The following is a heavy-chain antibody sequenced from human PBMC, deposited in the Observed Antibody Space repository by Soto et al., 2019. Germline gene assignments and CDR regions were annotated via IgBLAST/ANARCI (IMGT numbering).Heavy chain of an antibody. CDR1: GFTFSSDA. J-gene: IGHJ5*02. Sequence: GGSLRLSCAASGFTFSSDAMHWVRQAPGKGLEWVAVISYDGSNKYYADSVKGRFTISRDNSKNSLYLQMNSLRDEDTAVYYCARESRFLEWLSLNWFDPWGQGTLVTVSS. V-gene: IGHV3-30-3*01. CDR2: ISYDGSNK. CDR3: ARESRFLEWLSLNWFDP. D-gene: IGHD3-3*01.